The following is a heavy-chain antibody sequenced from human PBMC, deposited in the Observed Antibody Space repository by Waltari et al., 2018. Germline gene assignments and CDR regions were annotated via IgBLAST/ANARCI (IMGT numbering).Heavy chain of an antibody. Sequence: QVQLVQSAAEVKQPGASANVSCNASGYTFPDSVIDWVRQAPGQGLEWMGRINPKSGATTYPQKLQGRITMTRDTSIGTAYMELGSVTSDDTALYYCARHIDSIRSAWGQGTLVTVSS. J-gene: IGHJ5*02. CDR3: ARHIDSIRSA. D-gene: IGHD2-21*01. CDR2: INPKSGAT. CDR1: GYTFPDSV. V-gene: IGHV1-2*06.